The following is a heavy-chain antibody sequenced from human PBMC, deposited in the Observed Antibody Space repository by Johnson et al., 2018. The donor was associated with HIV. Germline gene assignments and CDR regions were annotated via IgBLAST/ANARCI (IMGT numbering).Heavy chain of an antibody. V-gene: IGHV3-30*04. J-gene: IGHJ3*02. CDR2: ISYDGSNK. Sequence: VQLLESGGGVVQPGRSLRLSCAASGFTFSTYAMHWVRQAPGKGLEWVAVISYDGSNKYYADSVKGRFTISRDNSKNKLDLQMNSLRAEDTAVYYCARLSWDSDAVDIWGQGTMVTVSS. D-gene: IGHD1-26*01. CDR3: ARLSWDSDAVDI. CDR1: GFTFSTYA.